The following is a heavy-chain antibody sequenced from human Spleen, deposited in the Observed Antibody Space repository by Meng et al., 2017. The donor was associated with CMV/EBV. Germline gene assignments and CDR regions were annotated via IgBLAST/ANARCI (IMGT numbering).Heavy chain of an antibody. CDR1: VSFCSYSA. CDR2: SANGGSNK. D-gene: IGHD6-19*01. V-gene: IGHV3-30*02. J-gene: IGHJ3*01. CDR3: AKDWGNSNGWHAFDV. Sequence: VSFCSYSAMRWGRQAAERGLGVVAFSANGGSNKYDADSVEGRLTISRDYSKNTLYLKMSSLGAENAAVYYCAKDWGNSNGWHAFDVWGQGTMVTVSS.